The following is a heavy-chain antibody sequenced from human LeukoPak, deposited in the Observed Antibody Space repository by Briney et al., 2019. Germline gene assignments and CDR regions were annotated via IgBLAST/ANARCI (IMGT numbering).Heavy chain of an antibody. V-gene: IGHV3-23*01. CDR1: GLTFSSYA. J-gene: IGHJ4*02. D-gene: IGHD2-2*01. Sequence: GGSLRLSCAASGLTFSSYAMSWVRQAPGKGLEWVSAISGSGGSTYYADSVKGRFTISRDNSKNTLYLQMNSLRAEDTAVYYCAKFMGRIVVVPAASFDYWGQGTLVTVSS. CDR3: AKFMGRIVVVPAASFDY. CDR2: ISGSGGST.